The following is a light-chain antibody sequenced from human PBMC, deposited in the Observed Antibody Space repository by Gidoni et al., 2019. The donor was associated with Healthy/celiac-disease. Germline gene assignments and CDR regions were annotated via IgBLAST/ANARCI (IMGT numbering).Light chain of an antibody. CDR2: DVS. Sequence: PALTPPRQVPGSPGQPVTISCTGTSSDVGGYHYVSWYQQHPGKAPQLMIYDVSKRPSGVPDRFSGSKSGNTASLTISGLQAEDEADYYCCSYAGSYTEVFGTGTKVTVL. J-gene: IGLJ1*01. V-gene: IGLV2-11*01. CDR1: SSDVGGYHY. CDR3: CSYAGSYTEV.